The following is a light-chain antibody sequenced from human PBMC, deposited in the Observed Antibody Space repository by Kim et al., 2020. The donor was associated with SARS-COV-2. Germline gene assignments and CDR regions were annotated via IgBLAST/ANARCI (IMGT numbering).Light chain of an antibody. Sequence: VSPRHTSTISCSGAKLGDIYCCWYQQRPGHSPVLVSYKDSTRASGIPERFSGSNSGNTAALTISRTQAMDEADYYCQAWDSSTAVFGGGTQLTVL. CDR3: QAWDSSTAV. CDR2: KDS. CDR1: KLGDIY. J-gene: IGLJ2*01. V-gene: IGLV3-1*01.